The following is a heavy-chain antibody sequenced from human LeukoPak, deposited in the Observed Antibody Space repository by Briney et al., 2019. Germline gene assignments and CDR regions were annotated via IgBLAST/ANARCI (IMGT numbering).Heavy chain of an antibody. CDR3: ARDERTAEGARDFDF. Sequence: GASVKVSCKASGYTFTNYYLHWVRQAPGQGLEWMGIIDPNDAWTGYLEKFQGRLTLTSDRLTSTVYMNLDSLRSDDTAVYYCARDERTAEGARDFDFWGQGTLVTVSS. D-gene: IGHD6-13*01. CDR1: GYTFTNYY. V-gene: IGHV1-46*01. CDR2: IDPNDAWT. J-gene: IGHJ4*02.